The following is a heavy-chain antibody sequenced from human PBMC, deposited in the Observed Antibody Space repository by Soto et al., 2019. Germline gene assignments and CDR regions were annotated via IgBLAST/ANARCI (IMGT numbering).Heavy chain of an antibody. D-gene: IGHD3-22*01. CDR1: GGTFSSYA. Sequence: QVQLVQSGAEVKKPGSSVKVSCKASGGTFSSYAITWVRQAPGQGLEWMGGIIPIFGTANHAQKFQGRVTITADXSXSXTYMELSSLRSEDTAVYYCARDRGPSSGYYPYWFDPWGQGTLVTVSS. CDR2: IIPIFGTA. V-gene: IGHV1-69*12. J-gene: IGHJ5*02. CDR3: ARDRGPSSGYYPYWFDP.